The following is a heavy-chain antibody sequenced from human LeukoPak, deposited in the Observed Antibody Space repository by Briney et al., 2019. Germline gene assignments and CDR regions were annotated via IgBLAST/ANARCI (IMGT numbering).Heavy chain of an antibody. D-gene: IGHD3-9*01. J-gene: IGHJ4*02. CDR2: ISYDGSNK. CDR1: GFTFSSYA. CDR3: ARGWDILTGYYGRHFDY. Sequence: GRSLRLPCAASGFTFSSYAMHWVRQAPGKGLEWVAVISYDGSNKYYADSVKGRFTTSRDNSKNTLYLQMNSLRAEDTAVYYCARGWDILTGYYGRHFDYWGQGTLVTVSS. V-gene: IGHV3-30*04.